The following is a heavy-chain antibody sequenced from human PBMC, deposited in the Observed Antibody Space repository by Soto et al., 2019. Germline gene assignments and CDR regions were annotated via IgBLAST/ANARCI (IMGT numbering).Heavy chain of an antibody. Sequence: QISLKESGPTLVKPTQTLKLTCSFSGFSLTTDGEGVGWVRQPPGEALEWLARIYWDDDERYSPSLKTRLTITKDPSKNQVVLIMTNMDPVDTATYYCAHSRNLITEDAQVGDFDYWGQGTLVTVSS. J-gene: IGHJ4*02. CDR1: GFSLTTDGEG. CDR2: IYWDDDE. V-gene: IGHV2-5*02. CDR3: AHSRNLITEDAQVGDFDY. D-gene: IGHD3-10*01.